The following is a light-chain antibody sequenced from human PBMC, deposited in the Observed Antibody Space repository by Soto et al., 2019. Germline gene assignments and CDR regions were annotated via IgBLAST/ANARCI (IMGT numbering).Light chain of an antibody. Sequence: DIQMTQSPSSLSASIGDRVTITCRAIQTVNTYLHWYQQKPGKAPKLLIYAASNLQSGVPSRFSGSGSGTNFTLSLNSLQPEDFATYYCQQGYSNPWTFGQGTKVEIK. CDR3: QQGYSNPWT. CDR1: QTVNTY. CDR2: AAS. V-gene: IGKV1-39*01. J-gene: IGKJ1*01.